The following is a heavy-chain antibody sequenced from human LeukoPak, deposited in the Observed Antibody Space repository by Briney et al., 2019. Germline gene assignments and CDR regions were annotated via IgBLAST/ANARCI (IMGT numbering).Heavy chain of an antibody. Sequence: GGSLRLSCAASGFTFSSYWMSWVRQAPGKGLEWVANINQDGSEEYYVDSVKGRFTISRDNAKNSLYLQMNSLRAEDTAVYYCAREGCSGGSCYHNWFDPWGQGTLVTVSS. V-gene: IGHV3-7*01. D-gene: IGHD2-15*01. CDR2: INQDGSEE. CDR1: GFTFSSYW. CDR3: AREGCSGGSCYHNWFDP. J-gene: IGHJ5*02.